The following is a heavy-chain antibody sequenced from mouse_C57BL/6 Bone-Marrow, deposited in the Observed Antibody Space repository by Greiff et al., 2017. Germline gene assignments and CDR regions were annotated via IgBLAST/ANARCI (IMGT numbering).Heavy chain of an antibody. D-gene: IGHD1-1*01. CDR1: GFSFNTYA. J-gene: IGHJ4*01. V-gene: IGHV10-1*01. CDR2: IRSKSNNYAS. CDR3: VRQSYYGRGRGHYCYAKGY. Sequence: EVKLVEPGGGLVQPKGSLKLSCAASGFSFNTYAMNWVRQAPGKGLEWVARIRSKSNNYASYYADSVKDRFTISRDDSESMLYLQMNNLKTEDPAMYYCVRQSYYGRGRGHYCYAKGYWGQGTSVTVSS.